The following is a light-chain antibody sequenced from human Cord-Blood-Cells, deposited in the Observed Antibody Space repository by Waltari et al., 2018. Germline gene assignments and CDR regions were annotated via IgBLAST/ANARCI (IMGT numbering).Light chain of an antibody. Sequence: QSALTQPPSASGSPGQSVTISCTVTSSDVGGYNYVSWYQQHPGKAPKLMISEVSKRPSGVPDRFSGSKSGNTASLTVSGLQAEDEADYYCSSYAGSNNYVFGTGTKVTVL. CDR3: SSYAGSNNYV. CDR2: EVS. V-gene: IGLV2-8*01. J-gene: IGLJ1*01. CDR1: SSDVGGYNY.